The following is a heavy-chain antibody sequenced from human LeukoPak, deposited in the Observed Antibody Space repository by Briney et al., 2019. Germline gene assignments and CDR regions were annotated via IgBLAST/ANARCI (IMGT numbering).Heavy chain of an antibody. V-gene: IGHV1-18*01. D-gene: IGHD2-2*01. CDR1: GYTFTSYG. Sequence: GASVKVSCKASGYTFTSYGISWVRQAPGQGLEWMGWISAYNDYTNYAQKLQGRVTMTTDTSTSTGYMELRSLRSDDTAVYYCARWYCSSTSCYAGAFDMWGQGTMVTVSS. CDR3: ARWYCSSTSCYAGAFDM. J-gene: IGHJ3*02. CDR2: ISAYNDYT.